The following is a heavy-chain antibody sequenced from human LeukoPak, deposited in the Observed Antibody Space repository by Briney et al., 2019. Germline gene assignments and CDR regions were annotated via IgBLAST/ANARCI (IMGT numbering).Heavy chain of an antibody. CDR2: ISRTTGTT. CDR3: AKGFHFAN. Sequence: GGSLRLSCAASGFTFSDNAMSWVRQAPGKGLEWVSTISRTTGTTYYADSVKGRFTISRDNSKNTVSLQVNSLRAEDKAVYYCAKGFHFANCGQRTLFTVSS. CDR1: GFTFSDNA. D-gene: IGHD2/OR15-2a*01. V-gene: IGHV3-23*01. J-gene: IGHJ4*02.